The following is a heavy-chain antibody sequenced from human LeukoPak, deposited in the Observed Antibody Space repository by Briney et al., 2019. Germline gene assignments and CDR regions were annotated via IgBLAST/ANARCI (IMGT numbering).Heavy chain of an antibody. V-gene: IGHV4-31*03. D-gene: IGHD3-10*01. CDR1: GGSISSGGYY. J-gene: IGHJ4*02. Sequence: SETLSLTCTVSGGSISSGGYYWSWIRQHPGKGLEWIGYIYYSGSTYYNPSLKSRVTISVDRSKNQFSLKLSSVTAADTAVYYCARGGSGGEADYWGQGTLVTVSS. CDR2: IYYSGST. CDR3: ARGGSGGEADY.